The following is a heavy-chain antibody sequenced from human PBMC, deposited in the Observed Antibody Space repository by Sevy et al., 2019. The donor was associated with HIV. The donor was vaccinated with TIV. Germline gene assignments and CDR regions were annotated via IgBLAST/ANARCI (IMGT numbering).Heavy chain of an antibody. D-gene: IGHD6-13*01. V-gene: IGHV3-30*18. CDR2: ISYDGSNK. Sequence: GGSLRLSCAASGFTFSSYGMHWVRQAPGKGLEWVTLISYDGSNKYYAESVKGRFTISRDNSKNTVYLQMSSLRAEDTAVYHCAKQFWLGSSIGVVAFDIWGQGTAVTVSS. J-gene: IGHJ3*02. CDR1: GFTFSSYG. CDR3: AKQFWLGSSIGVVAFDI.